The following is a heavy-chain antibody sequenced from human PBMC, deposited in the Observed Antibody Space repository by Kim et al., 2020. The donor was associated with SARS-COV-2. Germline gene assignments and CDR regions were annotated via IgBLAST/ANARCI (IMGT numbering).Heavy chain of an antibody. Sequence: SETLSLTCTVSGGSITSNNWWIWVRQSPGKGLEWIGDIHHSGTTNYHPSLRGRVTIQVDKSKNQISLTLTSVTAADTAVYYCARDSGGYSSSPLDYWGQGSPVTVSS. J-gene: IGHJ4*02. CDR3: ARDSGGYSSSPLDY. V-gene: IGHV4-4*02. CDR1: GGSITSNNW. D-gene: IGHD6-13*01. CDR2: IHHSGTT.